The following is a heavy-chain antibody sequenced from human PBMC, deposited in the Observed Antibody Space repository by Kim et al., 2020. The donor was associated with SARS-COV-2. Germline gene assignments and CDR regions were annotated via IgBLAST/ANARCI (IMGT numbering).Heavy chain of an antibody. D-gene: IGHD3-10*01. J-gene: IGHJ5*02. Sequence: SETLSLTCTVSGGSISSYYWSWIRQPPGKGLEWIGYIYYSGSTNYNASLKSRVTISVDTSKNQFSLKLSSVTAADTAVYYCAGEGVYGSGSYYWFDPWGQGTLVTVSS. CDR3: AGEGVYGSGSYYWFDP. V-gene: IGHV4-59*13. CDR1: GGSISSYY. CDR2: IYYSGST.